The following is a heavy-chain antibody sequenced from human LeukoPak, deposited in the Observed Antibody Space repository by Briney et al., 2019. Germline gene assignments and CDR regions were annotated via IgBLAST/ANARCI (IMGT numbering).Heavy chain of an antibody. CDR3: ARDGVNCSGGSCYSHYFDY. CDR2: ISSSGSTI. CDR1: GFTFSDYY. D-gene: IGHD2-15*01. J-gene: IGHJ4*02. V-gene: IGHV3-11*01. Sequence: GGSLRLSCAASGFTFSDYYMSWIRQAPGKGLEWVSYISSSGSTIYYADSVKGRFTTSRDNAKNSLYLQMNSLRAEDTAVYYCARDGVNCSGGSCYSHYFDYWGQGTLVTVSS.